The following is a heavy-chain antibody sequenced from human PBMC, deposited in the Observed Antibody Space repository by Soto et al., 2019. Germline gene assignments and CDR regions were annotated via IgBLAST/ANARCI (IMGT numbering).Heavy chain of an antibody. Sequence: GGSLRLSCAASGFTFSNYAMTWVRQPPGKGLEWVSSITGGGDSTFYADSVKGRFTISRGNSKSNLYLQMNSLRAEATAVYYCAKDPHYPGIGISYWGQGTLVTVSS. D-gene: IGHD3-10*01. V-gene: IGHV3-23*01. CDR2: ITGGGDST. CDR3: AKDPHYPGIGISY. J-gene: IGHJ4*02. CDR1: GFTFSNYA.